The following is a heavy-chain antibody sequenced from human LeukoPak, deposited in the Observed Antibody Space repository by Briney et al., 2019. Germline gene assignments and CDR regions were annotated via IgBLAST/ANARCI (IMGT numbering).Heavy chain of an antibody. CDR1: GGSFNGYY. V-gene: IGHV4-34*01. J-gene: IGHJ4*02. CDR3: ARQRVRGVIIGYFDY. D-gene: IGHD3-10*01. Sequence: SETLSLTCAVYGGSFNGYYWSWLRQPPGKGLEWIGEINHSGSTNYNPSLKSRVTISVDTSKNQFSLKLSSVTAADTAVYYCARQRVRGVIIGYFDYWGQGTLVTVSS. CDR2: INHSGST.